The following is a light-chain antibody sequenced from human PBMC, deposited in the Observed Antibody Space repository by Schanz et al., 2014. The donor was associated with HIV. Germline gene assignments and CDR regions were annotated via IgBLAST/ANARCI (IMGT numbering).Light chain of an antibody. Sequence: QSALTQPASVSGPPGQSITISCTGSSSDVGGYNYVSWYQQHPDKAPKLMIYDVSNRPSGVSNRFSGSKSGNTASLTISGLQAEDEADYYCSSYTSSSALFGGGTKLTVL. CDR2: DVS. J-gene: IGLJ2*01. CDR1: SSDVGGYNY. CDR3: SSYTSSSAL. V-gene: IGLV2-14*03.